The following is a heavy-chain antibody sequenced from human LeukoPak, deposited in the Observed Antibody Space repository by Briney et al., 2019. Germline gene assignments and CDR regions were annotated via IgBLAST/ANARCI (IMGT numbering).Heavy chain of an antibody. J-gene: IGHJ4*02. V-gene: IGHV3-49*03. CDR2: IRSKAYGGTT. CDR1: GFTFGDYA. D-gene: IGHD4-17*01. Sequence: PGRSLRLSCTASGFTFGDYAMSWFRQAPGKGLEWVGFIRSKAYGGTTEYAASVKGRFTISRDDSKSIAYLQMNSLKTEDTAVYYCARVPPHYGDYPDYWGQGTLVTVSS. CDR3: ARVPPHYGDYPDY.